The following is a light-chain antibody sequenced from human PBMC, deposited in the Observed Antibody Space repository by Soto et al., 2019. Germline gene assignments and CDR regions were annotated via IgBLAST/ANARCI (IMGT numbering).Light chain of an antibody. Sequence: IQLTQTPSSLSASVGVRVTITCRASQGISSFLAWYQQEPGKAPKLLIYAASSLQSGVPSRFSGSGFGTVFTLTIPSLQPEDFATYYCRQVESYPSTCGGGTKVEMK. CDR1: QGISSF. CDR2: AAS. CDR3: RQVESYPST. J-gene: IGKJ4*01. V-gene: IGKV1-9*01.